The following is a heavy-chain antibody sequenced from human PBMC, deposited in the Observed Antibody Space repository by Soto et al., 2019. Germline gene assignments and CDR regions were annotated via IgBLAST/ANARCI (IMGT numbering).Heavy chain of an antibody. D-gene: IGHD3-3*01. Sequence: ASVKVSCKASGYTFTSYDINWVRQATGQGLEWMGWMNPNSGNTGYAQKFQGRVTMTRNTSISTAYMELSSLRSEDTAVYYCVRSFGVVTSYYYYYGMDVWGQGTTVTVSS. CDR2: MNPNSGNT. CDR1: GYTFTSYD. J-gene: IGHJ6*02. V-gene: IGHV1-8*01. CDR3: VRSFGVVTSYYYYYGMDV.